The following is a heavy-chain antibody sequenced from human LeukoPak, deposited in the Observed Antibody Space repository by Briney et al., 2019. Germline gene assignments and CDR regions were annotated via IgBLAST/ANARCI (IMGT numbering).Heavy chain of an antibody. V-gene: IGHV3-21*01. Sequence: GGSLRLSCAASGFTFSSYSMNWVRQAPGKGLEWVSFISSSSYIYYADSVKGRFTISRDNAKNSLYLQMNSLRAEDTAVYYCARAFYGANYYYYYMDVWGKGTTVTVSS. CDR1: GFTFSSYS. CDR2: ISSSSYI. D-gene: IGHD4-17*01. J-gene: IGHJ6*03. CDR3: ARAFYGANYYYYYMDV.